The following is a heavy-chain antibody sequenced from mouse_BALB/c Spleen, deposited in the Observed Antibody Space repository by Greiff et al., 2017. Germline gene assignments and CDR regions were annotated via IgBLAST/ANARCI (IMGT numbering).Heavy chain of an antibody. Sequence: QVQLQQSGAELVRPGTSVKVSCKASGYAFTNYLIEWVKQRPGQGLEWIGQIYPGDGDTNYNGKFKGKATLTADKSSSTAYMQLSSLTSEDSAVYFCARTVPYYYAMDYWGQGTSVTVSS. V-gene: IGHV1-54*01. J-gene: IGHJ4*01. D-gene: IGHD1-1*01. CDR3: ARTVPYYYAMDY. CDR2: IYPGDGDT. CDR1: GYAFTNYL.